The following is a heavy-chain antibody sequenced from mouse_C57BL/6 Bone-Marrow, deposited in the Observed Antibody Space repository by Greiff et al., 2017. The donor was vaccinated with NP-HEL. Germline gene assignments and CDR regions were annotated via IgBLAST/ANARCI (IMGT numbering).Heavy chain of an antibody. CDR2: ISSDGSYT. CDR3: ARQRATYFEY. V-gene: IGHV5-6*02. CDR1: GFTFSSYG. Sequence: DVMLVESGGDLVKPGGSLKLSCAASGFTFSSYGMSWVRQTPDKRLEWVATISSDGSYTYYPDSVKGRFTISRDNATNTLYLQMSSLKSEDTAMYYCARQRATYFEYWGQGTTLTVSS. J-gene: IGHJ2*01.